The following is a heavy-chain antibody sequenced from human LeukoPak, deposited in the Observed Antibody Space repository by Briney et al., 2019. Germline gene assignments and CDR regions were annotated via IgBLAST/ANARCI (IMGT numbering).Heavy chain of an antibody. J-gene: IGHJ5*02. D-gene: IGHD3-16*01. Sequence: ASVKVSCKASGYTFTSYAVHWVRQAPGQRLEWMGWINAGNGNTKYSQEFQGRVTITRDTSASTAYMELSSLRSEDMAVYYCARARYQYYDYVWGSSPNWFDPWGQGTLVTVSS. CDR1: GYTFTSYA. CDR2: INAGNGNT. V-gene: IGHV1-3*03. CDR3: ARARYQYYDYVWGSSPNWFDP.